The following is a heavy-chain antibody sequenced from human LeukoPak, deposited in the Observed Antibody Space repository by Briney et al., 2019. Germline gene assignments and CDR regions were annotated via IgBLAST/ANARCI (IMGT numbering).Heavy chain of an antibody. V-gene: IGHV3-11*04. J-gene: IGHJ3*02. CDR1: GFSFSDFY. CDR2: ISSSGDTI. CDR3: ASDHWNYGGGFDI. D-gene: IGHD1-7*01. Sequence: GGSLRLSCAASGFSFSDFYMNWIRQAPGKGLEWVSYISSSGDTIYYADSVKGRFTISRDNAKNSLYLQMNSLRAEDTAVYYCASDHWNYGGGFDIWGQGTMVTVSS.